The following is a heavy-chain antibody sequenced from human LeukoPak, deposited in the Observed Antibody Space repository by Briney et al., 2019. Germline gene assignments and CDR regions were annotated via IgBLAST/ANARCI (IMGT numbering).Heavy chain of an antibody. CDR1: GFTFSSYS. CDR3: ARERGYSYGYSDY. CDR2: ISSSSSTI. D-gene: IGHD5-18*01. V-gene: IGHV3-48*04. Sequence: GGSLRLSCAASGFTFSSYSMNWVRQAPGKGLEWVSYISSSSSTIYYADSVKGRFTISRDNAKNSLYLQMNSLRAEDTAVYYCARERGYSYGYSDYWGQGTLVTVSS. J-gene: IGHJ4*02.